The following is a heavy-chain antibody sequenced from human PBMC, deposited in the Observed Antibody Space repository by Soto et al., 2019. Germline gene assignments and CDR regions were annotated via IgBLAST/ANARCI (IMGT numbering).Heavy chain of an antibody. D-gene: IGHD6-19*01. CDR1: GHSLSSGGYY. CDR3: ARDWGSSGWPN. J-gene: IGHJ4*02. CDR2: IYFTGST. Sequence: QVELQESGPGLVRPSETLTLTCSVSGHSLSSGGYYWSWIRQHPGKGLEWVGYIYFTGSTLYKPSLKSQLAISVDTSKNQFSLRLSSVTAADTAVYYCARDWGSSGWPNWGQGVLVTVSS. V-gene: IGHV4-31*01.